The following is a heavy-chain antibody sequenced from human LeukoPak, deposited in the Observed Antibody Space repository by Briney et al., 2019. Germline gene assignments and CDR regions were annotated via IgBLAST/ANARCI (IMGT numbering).Heavy chain of an antibody. CDR1: GFNFSIYS. V-gene: IGHV3-7*01. CDR2: IKQDGSET. Sequence: GGSLRLSCAASGFNFSIYSMNWVRQAPGKGLEWVANIKQDGSETYYMDYVKGRFTISRDNAKNSLHLQMDSLRAEDTAVYYCARDQSIHPYPEVILDFWGQGALVTVSS. J-gene: IGHJ4*02. D-gene: IGHD3-10*01. CDR3: ARDQSIHPYPEVILDF.